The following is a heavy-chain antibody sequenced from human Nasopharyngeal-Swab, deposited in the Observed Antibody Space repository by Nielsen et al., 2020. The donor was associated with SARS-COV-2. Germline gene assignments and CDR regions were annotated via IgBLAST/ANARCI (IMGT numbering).Heavy chain of an antibody. V-gene: IGHV4-34*01. CDR2: INHSGSI. D-gene: IGHD4-17*01. CDR1: GGSFSGYY. Sequence: SETLSLTCAVYGGSFSGYYWSWIRQPPGKGLEWIGEINHSGSINYNPSLKSRVTISVDTSKNQFSLKLSSVTAADTAVYYCARAYGDYEDYYYYGMDVWGQGTTVTVSS. CDR3: ARAYGDYEDYYYYGMDV. J-gene: IGHJ6*02.